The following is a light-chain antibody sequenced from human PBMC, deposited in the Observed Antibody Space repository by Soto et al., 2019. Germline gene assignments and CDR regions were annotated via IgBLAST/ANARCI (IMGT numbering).Light chain of an antibody. Sequence: DLQMTQSPSTLAASAGDRVTSTCGASQSISSWLAWYQQKPGKAPKLLIYKASTLKSGVPSRFSGSGSGTEFTLTITSLQSEDFAVYFCQKYSNWPRKCGQGTKGDIK. CDR2: KAS. CDR3: QKYSNWPRK. CDR1: QSISSW. V-gene: IGKV1-5*03. J-gene: IGKJ1*01.